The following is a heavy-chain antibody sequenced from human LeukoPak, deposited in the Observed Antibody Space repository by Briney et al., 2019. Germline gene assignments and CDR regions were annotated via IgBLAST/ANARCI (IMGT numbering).Heavy chain of an antibody. CDR1: GLTFSSSA. D-gene: IGHD3-22*01. V-gene: IGHV3-23*01. CDR2: ISGSGDTT. CDR3: AKEYYYESSAYSDY. Sequence: GGSLRLSCAASGLTFSSSAMSWVRQAPGKGLQWVSAISGSGDTTRYADSVRGRFTISRDNSKNTLYLQMNSLRAEDTAVYYCAKEYYYESSAYSDYWGQGTLVTVSS. J-gene: IGHJ4*02.